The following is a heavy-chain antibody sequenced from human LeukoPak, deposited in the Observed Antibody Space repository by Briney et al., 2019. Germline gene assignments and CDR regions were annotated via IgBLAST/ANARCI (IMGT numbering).Heavy chain of an antibody. V-gene: IGHV1-18*01. CDR3: ARSMEQWLVRGTQNFFDY. Sequence: ASVKVSCKASGYTFASYGISWVRQAPGQGLEWMGWISAYDGNTNYAQKLQGRVTITADESTSTAYMELSSLRSEDTAVYYCARSMEQWLVRGTQNFFDYWGQGTLVTVSS. CDR2: ISAYDGNT. D-gene: IGHD6-19*01. CDR1: GYTFASYG. J-gene: IGHJ4*02.